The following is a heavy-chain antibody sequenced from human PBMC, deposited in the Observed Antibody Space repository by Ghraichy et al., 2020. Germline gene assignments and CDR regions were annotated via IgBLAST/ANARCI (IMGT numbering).Heavy chain of an antibody. CDR3: ASSGYSYGYESYYYYGMDV. Sequence: GGSLRLSCAASGFTFSSYAMSWVRQAPGKGLEWVSAISGSGGSTYYADSVKGRFTISRDNSKNTLYLQMNSLRAEDTAVYYCASSGYSYGYESYYYYGMDVWGQGTTVTVSS. V-gene: IGHV3-23*01. D-gene: IGHD5-18*01. CDR1: GFTFSSYA. J-gene: IGHJ6*02. CDR2: ISGSGGST.